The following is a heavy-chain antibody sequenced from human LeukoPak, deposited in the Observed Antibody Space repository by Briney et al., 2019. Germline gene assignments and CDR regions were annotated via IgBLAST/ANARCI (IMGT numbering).Heavy chain of an antibody. CDR3: ARRNVLTEGEAFDI. V-gene: IGHV4-59*08. CDR1: GGSTSSYY. Sequence: SETLSLTCTVSGGSTSSYYWTWIRQPPGEGLEWIGYIYNSRSTNYNPSLNSRVTISADASKNQFSLKLNSVTAADTAVHYCARRNVLTEGEAFDIWGQGTMVTVSS. J-gene: IGHJ3*02. D-gene: IGHD3-9*01. CDR2: IYNSRST.